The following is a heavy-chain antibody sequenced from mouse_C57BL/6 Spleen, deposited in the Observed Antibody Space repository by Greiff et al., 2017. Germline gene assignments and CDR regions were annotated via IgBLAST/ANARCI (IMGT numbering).Heavy chain of an antibody. CDR3: ARSDYYGSSHYYAMDY. Sequence: QVQLKQPGAELVMPGASVKLSCKASGYTFTSYWMHWVKQRPGQGLEWIGEIDPSDSYTNYNQKFKGKATLTADKSSSTAYMQLSSLTSEDSAVYFCARSDYYGSSHYYAMDYWGQGTSVTVSS. D-gene: IGHD1-1*01. CDR1: GYTFTSYW. V-gene: IGHV1-69*01. CDR2: IDPSDSYT. J-gene: IGHJ4*01.